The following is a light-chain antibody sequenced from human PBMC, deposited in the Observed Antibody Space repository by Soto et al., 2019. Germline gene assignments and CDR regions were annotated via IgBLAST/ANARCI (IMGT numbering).Light chain of an antibody. CDR3: QQSYTTPWT. CDR1: ETITNY. V-gene: IGKV1-39*01. CDR2: AAS. Sequence: DIRMTQSPSSLSVSVGDGVTITCRASETITNYLNWYQQRQGRAPKLLIHAASTLQSGVPSRFSGSGSGTDFTLTISSLQPEDFATYSCQQSYTTPWTFGLGTRVEI. J-gene: IGKJ1*01.